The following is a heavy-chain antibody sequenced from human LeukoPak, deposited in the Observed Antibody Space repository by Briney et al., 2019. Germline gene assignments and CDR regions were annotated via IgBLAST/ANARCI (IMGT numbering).Heavy chain of an antibody. CDR1: GFTFSNAW. CDR3: ARDRGDYSFDS. V-gene: IGHV3-15*01. CDR2: IKSKTYGGTT. Sequence: PGGSLRLSCAASGFTFSNAWMSWVRQAPGKGLEWVGRIKSKTYGGTTDYAAPVKGRFTISRDDSKNTVYLQMNSLRAEDTAVYYCARDRGDYSFDSWGQETLVTVSS. J-gene: IGHJ4*02. D-gene: IGHD3-10*01.